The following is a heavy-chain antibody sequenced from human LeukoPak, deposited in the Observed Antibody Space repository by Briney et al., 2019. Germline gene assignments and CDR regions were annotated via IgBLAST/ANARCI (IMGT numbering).Heavy chain of an antibody. J-gene: IGHJ4*02. CDR2: ISYDGSNK. CDR3: LSGPYSSGWYYFDY. D-gene: IGHD6-19*01. Sequence: GGSLRLSCAASGFTFSSYGMHWVRQAPGKGLEWVAVISYDGSNKYYADSVKGRFTISRDNSKNTLYLQMNSLRAEDTAVYYCLSGPYSSGWYYFDYWGQGTLVTVSS. V-gene: IGHV3-30*03. CDR1: GFTFSSYG.